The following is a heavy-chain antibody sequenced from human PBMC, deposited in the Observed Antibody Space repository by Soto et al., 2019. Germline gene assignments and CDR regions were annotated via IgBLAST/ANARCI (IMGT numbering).Heavy chain of an antibody. CDR1: GASIGSSRHY. J-gene: IGHJ4*02. CDR3: ARHGDYVSTLDY. Sequence: QLQLQESGPGLVKPLETLSLTCTVSGASIGSSRHYWGWIRQPPWRGLEWIGSMYYSGTTYYNLSLKSRVTITVDTSKKQFSLKLSSVTAADTAVYYCARHGDYVSTLDYWGQGTLVTVSS. D-gene: IGHD4-17*01. CDR2: MYYSGTT. V-gene: IGHV4-39*01.